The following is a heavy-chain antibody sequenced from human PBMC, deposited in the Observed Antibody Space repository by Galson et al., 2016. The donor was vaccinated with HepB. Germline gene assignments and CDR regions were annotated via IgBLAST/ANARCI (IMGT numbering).Heavy chain of an antibody. D-gene: IGHD3-10*01. Sequence: SLRLSCAGSGLIVSSNYMHWVRQAPGKGLEWVSVLYNGGSTYYTDSVQGRFTISRHSSKNMLYLQMNSLRPEDTAVYYCTRGRFGEPDYWGQGILVTVSS. CDR2: LYNGGST. CDR1: GLIVSSNY. CDR3: TRGRFGEPDY. J-gene: IGHJ4*02. V-gene: IGHV3-53*04.